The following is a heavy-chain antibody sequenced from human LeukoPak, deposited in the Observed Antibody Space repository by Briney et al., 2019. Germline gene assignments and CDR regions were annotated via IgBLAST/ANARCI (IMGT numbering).Heavy chain of an antibody. CDR1: GFTFSSYS. CDR3: ARYDYSNHRYYYYYGMDV. J-gene: IGHJ6*02. CDR2: ISSSSSYI. V-gene: IGHV3-21*01. Sequence: GSLRLSCAASGFTFSSYSMNWVRQAPGKGLEWVSSISSSSSYIYYADSVKGRFTISRDNAKNSLYLQMNSLRAEDTAVYYCARYDYSNHRYYYYYGMDVWGQGTTVTVSS. D-gene: IGHD4-11*01.